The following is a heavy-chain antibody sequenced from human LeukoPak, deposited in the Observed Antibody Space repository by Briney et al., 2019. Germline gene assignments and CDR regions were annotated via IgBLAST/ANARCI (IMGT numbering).Heavy chain of an antibody. CDR3: ARDLGIVVVPAAHYGMDV. V-gene: IGHV3-48*03. CDR2: ISSSGSTK. Sequence: GGSLRLSCAASGFTFRGYEMNWVRQAPGKGLEWVSYISSSGSTKYYADSVKGRFTISRDNSKNTLYLQMNSLRAEDTAVYYCARDLGIVVVPAAHYGMDVWGKGTTVTVSS. CDR1: GFTFRGYE. D-gene: IGHD2-2*01. J-gene: IGHJ6*04.